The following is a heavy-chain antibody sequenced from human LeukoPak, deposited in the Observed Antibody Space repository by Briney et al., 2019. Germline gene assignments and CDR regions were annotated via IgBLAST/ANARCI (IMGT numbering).Heavy chain of an antibody. D-gene: IGHD5-12*01. CDR1: GFSFSSND. CDR3: AKGPSWLFDY. J-gene: IGHJ4*02. Sequence: GGSLRISCADSGFSFSSNDIGWVRQAPGKGLEWVSTANPSGGATYYEDSVKGRFIVYRDKSKNTLYLQMNSLRAEDTAVYYCAKGPSWLFDYWGQGTLVTVSS. CDR2: ANPSGGAT. V-gene: IGHV3-23*01.